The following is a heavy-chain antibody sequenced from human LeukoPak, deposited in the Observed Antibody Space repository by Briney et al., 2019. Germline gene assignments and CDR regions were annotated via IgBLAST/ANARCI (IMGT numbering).Heavy chain of an antibody. D-gene: IGHD3-22*01. V-gene: IGHV3-64*01. Sequence: GGSLRLSCAASGFTFSSYAMHWVRQAPGKGLEYVSAISSNGGSTYYANSVKGRFTISRDNSKNTLYLQMGSLRAEDMAVYYCARARTYYYDSSGYNDYWGQGTLVTVSS. CDR3: ARARTYYYDSSGYNDY. CDR1: GFTFSSYA. CDR2: ISSNGGST. J-gene: IGHJ4*02.